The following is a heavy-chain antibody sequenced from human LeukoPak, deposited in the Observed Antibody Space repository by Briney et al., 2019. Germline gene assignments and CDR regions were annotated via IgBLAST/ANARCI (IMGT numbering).Heavy chain of an antibody. CDR3: ARGGNGNWFDP. CDR2: INHSGST. D-gene: IGHD1-1*01. V-gene: IGHV4-34*01. CDR1: GGSFSGYY. Sequence: SETLSLTCAVYGGSFSGYYWSWIRQPPGKGLEWIGEINHSGSTNYNPSLKSRVTISVDTSKNQFSLKLSSVTAADTAVYYCARGGNGNWFDPWGQEPWSPSPQ. J-gene: IGHJ5*02.